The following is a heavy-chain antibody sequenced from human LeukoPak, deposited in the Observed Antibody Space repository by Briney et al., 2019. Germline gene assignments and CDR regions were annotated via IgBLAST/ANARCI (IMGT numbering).Heavy chain of an antibody. D-gene: IGHD2-21*02. Sequence: GGPLRLSCAASGFTFDDYAMHWVRQAPGKGLEWVSGISWNSGSIGYADSVKGRFTISRDNAKNSLYLQMNSLRAEDTALYYCAKGDYYFDYWGQGTLVTVSS. J-gene: IGHJ4*02. CDR2: ISWNSGSI. CDR1: GFTFDDYA. V-gene: IGHV3-9*01. CDR3: AKGDYYFDY.